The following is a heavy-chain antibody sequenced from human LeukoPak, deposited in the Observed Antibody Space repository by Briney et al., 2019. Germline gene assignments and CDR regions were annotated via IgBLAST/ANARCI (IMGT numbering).Heavy chain of an antibody. J-gene: IGHJ4*02. CDR1: GFTFSAFA. V-gene: IGHV3-23*01. Sequence: PGGSLRLSCAASGFTFSAFAMSWVRQAPGKGLEWVSSIRDDESNTYYADSVKGRFTISRDNSKNTLYLQMNSLRAEDTALYYCARDLTEYYDSNADYWGQGTLVTVSS. CDR2: IRDDESNT. CDR3: ARDLTEYYDSNADY. D-gene: IGHD3-22*01.